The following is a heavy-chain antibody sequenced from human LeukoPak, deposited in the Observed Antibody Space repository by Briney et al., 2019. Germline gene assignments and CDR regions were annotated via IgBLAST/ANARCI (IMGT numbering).Heavy chain of an antibody. J-gene: IGHJ4*02. Sequence: GGSLRLSCAASGFTLSHNYMSWVRQAPGKGPEWVSIIYSDGSTYYADSVKGRFTISRDNSKNTLNLQMNSLRVEDTAIYYCARALRGYSYVLDYWGQGTLVTVSS. CDR1: GFTLSHNY. D-gene: IGHD5-18*01. CDR2: IYSDGST. CDR3: ARALRGYSYVLDY. V-gene: IGHV3-66*01.